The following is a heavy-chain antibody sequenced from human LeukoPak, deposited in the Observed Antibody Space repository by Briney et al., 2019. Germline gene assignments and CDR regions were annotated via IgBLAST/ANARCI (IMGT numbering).Heavy chain of an antibody. Sequence: PGGSLRLSCEGSGFSFSSYWMTWVHQSPGKGPEWVANIKQDESERYTVDSVKGRFTISRDNAKNSVYLQMNSLKGEDTALYYCARLSAYYYGSYFYYYMDVWGKGTTVTVSS. CDR3: ARLSAYYYGSYFYYYMDV. CDR1: GFSFSSYW. CDR2: IKQDESER. J-gene: IGHJ6*03. D-gene: IGHD3-10*01. V-gene: IGHV3-7*01.